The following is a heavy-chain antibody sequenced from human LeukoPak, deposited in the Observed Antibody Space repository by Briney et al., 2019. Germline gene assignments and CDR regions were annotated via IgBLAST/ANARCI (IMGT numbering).Heavy chain of an antibody. CDR2: ISSSGSTI. V-gene: IGHV3-48*03. CDR3: AKVAKYYYGPETYYFFEQ. CDR1: GFTFSSYE. J-gene: IGHJ4*02. Sequence: GGSLRLSCAASGFTFSSYEMNWVRQAPGKGLEWVSYISSSGSTIYYADSVKGRFTISRDYVKNSLYLQMNSLRVEDTAVYYCAKVAKYYYGPETYYFFEQWGQGTPVTASS. D-gene: IGHD3-10*01.